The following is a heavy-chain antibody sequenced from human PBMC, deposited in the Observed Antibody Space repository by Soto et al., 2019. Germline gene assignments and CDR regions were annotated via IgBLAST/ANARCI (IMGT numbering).Heavy chain of an antibody. CDR3: VRTSLVVAAATREDY. V-gene: IGHV3-74*01. J-gene: IGHJ4*02. CDR1: GFTFSSYW. D-gene: IGHD2-15*01. Sequence: EVQLVESGGGLVQPGGSLRLSCAASGFTFSSYWMHWVRQDPGKGLVWVSRINSDGSSTSYADSVKGRFTISRDNAKNTLYLQMNSLRAEDTAVYYCVRTSLVVAAATREDYWGQGTLVTFSS. CDR2: INSDGSST.